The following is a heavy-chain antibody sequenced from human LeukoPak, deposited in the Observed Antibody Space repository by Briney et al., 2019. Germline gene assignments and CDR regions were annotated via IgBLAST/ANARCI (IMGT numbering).Heavy chain of an antibody. CDR3: AKPDYYYDSSGYRY. J-gene: IGHJ4*02. D-gene: IGHD3-22*01. Sequence: LSLTCTVSGGSISSGGYYWSWVRQAPGKGLEWVSAISGSGGSTYYADSVKGRFTISRDNSKNTLYLQMNSLRAEDTAVYYCAKPDYYYDSSGYRYWGQGTLVTVSS. V-gene: IGHV3-23*01. CDR1: GGSISSGGYY. CDR2: ISGSGGST.